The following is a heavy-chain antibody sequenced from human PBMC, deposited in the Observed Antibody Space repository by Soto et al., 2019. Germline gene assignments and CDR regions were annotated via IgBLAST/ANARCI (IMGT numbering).Heavy chain of an antibody. Sequence: GGSLRLSCAASGFTFSSYSMNWVPQAPGKGLKWVSSISSSNSYIYYAVSVKGRFTISRDNSKNSLYLQMNSLRAEDTAVYYCARDVTSSTYYYLPPGGFDPWGQGTLVIGSS. V-gene: IGHV3-21*01. CDR1: GFTFSSYS. CDR2: ISSSNSYI. D-gene: IGHD3-22*01. CDR3: ARDVTSSTYYYLPPGGFDP. J-gene: IGHJ5*01.